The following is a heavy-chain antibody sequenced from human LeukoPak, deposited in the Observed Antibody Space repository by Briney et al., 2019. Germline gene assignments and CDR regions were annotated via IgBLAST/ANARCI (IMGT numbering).Heavy chain of an antibody. CDR2: IVIEGSGI. D-gene: IGHD1-7*01. Sequence: GGSLRLSCAASGFTFGDYDMYWIRQTPGKRLEWVALIVIEGSGIFYADSVKGRFAISRDDVKSSLYLQINSLRVDDTAVYYCAKGTVTELQAWGQGTLVTVSS. V-gene: IGHV3-43D*04. J-gene: IGHJ5*02. CDR1: GFTFGDYD. CDR3: AKGTVTELQA.